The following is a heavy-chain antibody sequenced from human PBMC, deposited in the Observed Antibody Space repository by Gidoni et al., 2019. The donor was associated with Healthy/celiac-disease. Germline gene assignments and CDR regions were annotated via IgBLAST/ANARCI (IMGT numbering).Heavy chain of an antibody. CDR3: ARDSPIAAAGRASGMDV. J-gene: IGHJ6*02. D-gene: IGHD6-13*01. Sequence: QVQLQESGPGLVKPSETLSLPCPVSGGSISSYYWSWIRQPPGKGLEWIGYIYYSGSTNYNPSLKSRVTISVDTSKNQFSLKLSSVTAADTAVYYCARDSPIAAAGRASGMDVWGQGTTVTVSS. CDR2: IYYSGST. CDR1: GGSISSYY. V-gene: IGHV4-59*01.